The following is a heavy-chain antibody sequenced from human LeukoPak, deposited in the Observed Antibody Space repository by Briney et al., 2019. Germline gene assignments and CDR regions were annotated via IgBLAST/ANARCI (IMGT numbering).Heavy chain of an antibody. CDR1: GGSFSGYY. CDR3: ARGFDSSGRSTYNWFDP. Sequence: SETLSLTCAVYGGSFSGYYWSWIRQPPGKGLEWIGEINHSGSTNYNPSLKSRVTISVDTSKNQFSLKLSSVTAADTAVYYCARGFDSSGRSTYNWFDPWGQGTLVTVSS. CDR2: INHSGST. J-gene: IGHJ5*02. D-gene: IGHD6-19*01. V-gene: IGHV4-34*01.